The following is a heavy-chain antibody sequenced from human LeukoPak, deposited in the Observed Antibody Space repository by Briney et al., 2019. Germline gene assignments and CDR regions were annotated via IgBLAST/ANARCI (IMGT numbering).Heavy chain of an antibody. J-gene: IGHJ4*02. D-gene: IGHD1-26*01. V-gene: IGHV3-48*03. CDR2: IISSGSTT. CDR1: GLTFSSYK. CDR3: AREFSGSYHQFDY. Sequence: GGSLRLSCAASGLTFSSYKMNWVRQAPGKGLEWVSYIISSGSTTNYADSVKGRFTISRDNGKNSLYLEMNSLRAEDTAVYYCAREFSGSYHQFDYWGQGTLVTVSS.